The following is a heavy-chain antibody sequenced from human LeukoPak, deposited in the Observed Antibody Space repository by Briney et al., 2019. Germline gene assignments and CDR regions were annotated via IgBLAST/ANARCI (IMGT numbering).Heavy chain of an antibody. D-gene: IGHD2/OR15-2a*01. CDR2: ISGSGGST. CDR3: AKDQRFALSTYDY. CDR1: GFTFSSYS. Sequence: PGGSLRLSCAASGFTFSSYSMSWVRQAPGKGLEGVSGISGSGGSTYYPASVKGRLTISRDNSNNTLYLQMPSLRAEDTAVYYCAKDQRFALSTYDYWGEGSLVTASS. V-gene: IGHV3-23*01. J-gene: IGHJ4*02.